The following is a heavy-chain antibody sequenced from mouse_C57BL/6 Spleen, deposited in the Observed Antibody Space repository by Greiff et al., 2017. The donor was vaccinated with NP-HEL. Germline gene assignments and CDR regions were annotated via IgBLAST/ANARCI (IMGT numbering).Heavy chain of an antibody. J-gene: IGHJ1*03. CDR2: INPGSGGT. CDR1: GYAFTNYL. Sequence: QVQLQQSGAELVRPGTSVKVSCKASGYAFTNYLIEWVKQRPGQGLEWIGVINPGSGGTNYNEKFKGKATLTADKSSSTAYMQLSSLTSEDSAVYCCTRSGTTRYLEVWGTGTTVTVSS. D-gene: IGHD5-5*01. V-gene: IGHV1-54*01. CDR3: TRSGTTRYLEV.